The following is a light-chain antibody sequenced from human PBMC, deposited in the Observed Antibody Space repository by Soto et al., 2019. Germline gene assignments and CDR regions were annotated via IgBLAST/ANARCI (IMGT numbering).Light chain of an antibody. CDR3: QSYGTGLSGLYV. V-gene: IGLV1-40*03. CDR1: SSNIGAGRD. Sequence: QSALTQPRSVSGSPGQSVTISCTGSSSNIGAGRDVHWYQQLPGTAPKLLIYGNSNRPSGVPDRFSVSKSGASASLAISGLRAEDEGDYFCQSYGTGLSGLYVFGTGTKLTVL. J-gene: IGLJ1*01. CDR2: GNS.